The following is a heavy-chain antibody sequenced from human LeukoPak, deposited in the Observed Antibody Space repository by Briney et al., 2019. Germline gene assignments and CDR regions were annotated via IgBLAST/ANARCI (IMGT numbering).Heavy chain of an antibody. D-gene: IGHD6-19*01. CDR1: GFTFSRCE. J-gene: IGHJ4*02. V-gene: IGHV3-48*03. CDR3: ARVFYSSGWYGNFDY. Sequence: GGSLRLSCAASGFTFSRCEMNWVRQAPGKGLEWVSHIGNSGSSIYYADSVKGRFTISRDNAKNSLYLQMNSLRAEDTAVYYYARVFYSSGWYGNFDYWGQGTLVTVSS. CDR2: IGNSGSSI.